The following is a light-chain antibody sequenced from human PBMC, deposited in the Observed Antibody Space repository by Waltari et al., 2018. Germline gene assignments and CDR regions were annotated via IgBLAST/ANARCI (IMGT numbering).Light chain of an antibody. CDR3: QQYNSYSWT. CDR2: KAS. Sequence: DIQMTQSPSTLSASVGDRVTITCRASQSIRSWLAWYQQKPGKAPKLLIYKASSLESGVPSMFSGSGSGTEFTLTISSLQPDDFATYYCQQYNSYSWTVGQGTKVEIK. V-gene: IGKV1-5*03. J-gene: IGKJ1*01. CDR1: QSIRSW.